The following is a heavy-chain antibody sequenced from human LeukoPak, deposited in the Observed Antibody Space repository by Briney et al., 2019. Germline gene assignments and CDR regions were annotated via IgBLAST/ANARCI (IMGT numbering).Heavy chain of an antibody. V-gene: IGHV3-66*01. CDR3: AKEMSIAEGDY. D-gene: IGHD2-21*01. J-gene: IGHJ4*02. Sequence: PGGSLRLSCAASGFTVSSNYMSWVRQAPGKGLERVSVIYSGGSTYYADSVKGRFTISRDNSKNTLYLQMNSLRAEDTAVYYCAKEMSIAEGDYWGQGTLVTVSS. CDR1: GFTVSSNY. CDR2: IYSGGST.